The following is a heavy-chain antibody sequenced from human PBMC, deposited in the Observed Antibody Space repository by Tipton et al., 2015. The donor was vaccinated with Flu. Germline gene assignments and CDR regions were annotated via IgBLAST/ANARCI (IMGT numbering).Heavy chain of an antibody. CDR1: GDSISSDFY. V-gene: IGHV4-59*01. CDR2: IYYSGST. D-gene: IGHD1-7*01. J-gene: IGHJ4*02. CDR3: ARVAHNWNYSIDY. Sequence: TLSLTCAVSGDSISSDFYWAWIRQPPGKGLEWIGYIYYSGSTNYNPSLKSRVTISVDTSKNQFSLKLSSVTAADTAVYYCARVAHNWNYSIDYWGQGTLVTVSS.